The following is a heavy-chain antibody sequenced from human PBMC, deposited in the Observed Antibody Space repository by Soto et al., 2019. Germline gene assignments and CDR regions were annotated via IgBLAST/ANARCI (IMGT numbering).Heavy chain of an antibody. CDR2: IGTAGDT. Sequence: TGGSLRLSCEASGFTFSGFDMHWVRQPTGKGLECVSSIGTAGDTYYAVSVKGRFTISRDNAKNSLSLQMNSLRAGDMAVYFCAKSQEIGTHFFDSWGQGTQVTVYS. CDR3: AKSQEIGTHFFDS. D-gene: IGHD6-13*01. CDR1: GFTFSGFD. J-gene: IGHJ4*02. V-gene: IGHV3-13*01.